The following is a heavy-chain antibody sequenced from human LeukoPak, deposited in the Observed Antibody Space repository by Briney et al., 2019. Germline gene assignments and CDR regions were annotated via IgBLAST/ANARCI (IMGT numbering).Heavy chain of an antibody. CDR1: GGSFSDYY. Sequence: SETLSLTCAVYGGSFSDYYWSWIRQPPGKGLEWIGYIYYSGSTNYNPSLKRRVTISVDTSKNQFSLKLSSVTAADTAVYYCASDRIEVDAFDIWGQGPMVTVSS. J-gene: IGHJ3*02. CDR2: IYYSGST. D-gene: IGHD2-15*01. CDR3: ASDRIEVDAFDI. V-gene: IGHV4-59*01.